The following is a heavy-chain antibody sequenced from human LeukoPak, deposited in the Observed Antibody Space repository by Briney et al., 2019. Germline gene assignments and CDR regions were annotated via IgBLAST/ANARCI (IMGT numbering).Heavy chain of an antibody. J-gene: IGHJ5*02. Sequence: SETLSLTCTVSGGPIYSYYWSWIRQTAGKGLEWIGRLYPGVSTDYNPSLKSRVTMSVDTSKNQFALKLSAVTAADTAVYYCARGSYYDFLFDPWGQGILVTVSS. V-gene: IGHV4-4*07. CDR3: ARGSYYDFLFDP. D-gene: IGHD3-3*01. CDR2: LYPGVST. CDR1: GGPIYSYY.